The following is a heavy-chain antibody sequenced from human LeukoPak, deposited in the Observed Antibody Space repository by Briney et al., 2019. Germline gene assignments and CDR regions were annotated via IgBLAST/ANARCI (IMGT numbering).Heavy chain of an antibody. CDR1: GGSVSSDTYY. V-gene: IGHV4-61*01. CDR2: IHYSGTT. D-gene: IGHD6-13*01. J-gene: IGHJ4*02. Sequence: SETLSLTCTVSGGSVSSDTYYWSWIRQPPGKGLEWIGYIHYSGTTNYNPSLKSRVTISVDTSKNQFSLKLSSVTAADTAVYYCARDRDSSFDYWGQGTLVTVSS. CDR3: ARDRDSSFDY.